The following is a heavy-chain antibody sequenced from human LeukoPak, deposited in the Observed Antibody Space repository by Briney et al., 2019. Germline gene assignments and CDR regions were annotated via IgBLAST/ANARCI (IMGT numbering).Heavy chain of an antibody. D-gene: IGHD6-19*01. CDR1: GFTFTSSA. V-gene: IGHV1-58*02. Sequence: GASVKVSCKASGFTFTSSAMQWVRQARGQRLEWIGWIVVGSGNTNYAQKFQEGVTITRDMSTSTAYMELSSLRSEDTAVYYCAAPSGAVAGSGGMDVWGQGTTVTVSS. J-gene: IGHJ6*02. CDR3: AAPSGAVAGSGGMDV. CDR2: IVVGSGNT.